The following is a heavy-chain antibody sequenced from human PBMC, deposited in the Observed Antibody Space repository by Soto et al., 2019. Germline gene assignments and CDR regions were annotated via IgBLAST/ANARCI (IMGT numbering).Heavy chain of an antibody. V-gene: IGHV4-59*01. CDR1: GVSISSYY. Sequence: XETLSLTCTVAGVSISSYYWSWIRQPPGKGLDWIGYIYYSGSTNYNPSLKSRVTISVDTSKNQFSLKLSSVTAADTAVYYCASSTFYDSSGYLYWGQGTLVTVSS. CDR3: ASSTFYDSSGYLY. J-gene: IGHJ4*02. D-gene: IGHD3-22*01. CDR2: IYYSGST.